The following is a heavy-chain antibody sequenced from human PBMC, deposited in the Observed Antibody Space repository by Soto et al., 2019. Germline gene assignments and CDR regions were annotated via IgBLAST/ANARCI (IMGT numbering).Heavy chain of an antibody. Sequence: ASVKVSCKASGGTFSSYTISWVRQAPGQGLEWMGRIIPILGIANYAQKFQGRVTITADKSTSTAYMELSSLRSEDTAVYYCARDVQRITMVRGVNIWFDPWGQGTLVTVSS. V-gene: IGHV1-69*04. J-gene: IGHJ5*02. CDR3: ARDVQRITMVRGVNIWFDP. D-gene: IGHD3-10*01. CDR1: GGTFSSYT. CDR2: IIPILGIA.